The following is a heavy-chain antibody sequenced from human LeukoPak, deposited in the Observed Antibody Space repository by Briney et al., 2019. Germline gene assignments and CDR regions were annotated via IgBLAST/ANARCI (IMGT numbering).Heavy chain of an antibody. J-gene: IGHJ6*02. Sequence: GGSLRLSCAASGFTVSSNYMSWVRQAPGKGLEWVSVIYSGGSTYYADSVKGRFTISRDNSKNTLYLQMNSLRAEDTAVYYCAKETAQSVPDYYGMDVWGQGTTVTVSS. CDR3: AKETAQSVPDYYGMDV. CDR2: IYSGGST. CDR1: GFTVSSNY. V-gene: IGHV3-53*01.